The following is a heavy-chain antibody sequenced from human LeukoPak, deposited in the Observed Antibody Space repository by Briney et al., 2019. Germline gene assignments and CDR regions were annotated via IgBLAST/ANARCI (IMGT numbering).Heavy chain of an antibody. J-gene: IGHJ4*02. CDR1: GFTSRSYS. D-gene: IGHD5-18*01. V-gene: IGHV3-21*01. Sequence: GGSLRLSCAASGFTSRSYSMNWVRQAPGKGLECVSAISGSSSYIYYADSVKGRFTISRDNAKNSLYVQMNSLRVEDKAGYYCVRADAKKTAMVDYWGRGTLVAVSS. CDR3: VRADAKKTAMVDY. CDR2: ISGSSSYI.